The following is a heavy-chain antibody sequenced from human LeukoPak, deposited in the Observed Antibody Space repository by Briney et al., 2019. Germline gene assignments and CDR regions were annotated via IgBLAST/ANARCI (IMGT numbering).Heavy chain of an antibody. J-gene: IGHJ4*02. V-gene: IGHV1-2*02. D-gene: IGHD3-16*01. CDR1: GYRFSEYY. CDR3: VRDWNWGPDH. CDR2: ILPKGGET. Sequence: ASVKVSCNTSGYRFSEYYMHWVRQAPGQGLEWMGWILPKGGETHYAQNFEGRLTVTRDTSTRAVYMLLTSLTSDDTAVYFCVRDWNWGPDHWGQGTLVTVFS.